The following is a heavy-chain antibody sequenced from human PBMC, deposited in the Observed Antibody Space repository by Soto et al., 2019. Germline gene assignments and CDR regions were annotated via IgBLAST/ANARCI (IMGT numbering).Heavy chain of an antibody. Sequence: QVQLQQWGAGLLKPSETLSLTCAVYGGSFNAYYWSWIRQPPGKELEWIGEVNHSGSTTYNPSLKSRLTISVDTSKNQFSLKLSSMTAADTAVYYCARQWLVRYFDLWGRGTLVTVSS. CDR3: ARQWLVRYFDL. CDR2: VNHSGST. V-gene: IGHV4-34*02. J-gene: IGHJ2*01. D-gene: IGHD6-19*01. CDR1: GGSFNAYY.